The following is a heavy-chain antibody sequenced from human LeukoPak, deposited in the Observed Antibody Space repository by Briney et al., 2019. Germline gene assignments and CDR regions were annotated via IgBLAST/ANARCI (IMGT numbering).Heavy chain of an antibody. Sequence: PGETLRLSCAASGFTFSSYAMSWVRQAPGKGLEWVSAISGSGGSTYYADSVKGRFTISRDNAKNSLYLQMNSLRAEDTAVYYCAELGITMIGGVWGKGTTVTISS. V-gene: IGHV3-23*01. D-gene: IGHD3-10*02. J-gene: IGHJ6*04. CDR1: GFTFSSYA. CDR2: ISGSGGST. CDR3: AELGITMIGGV.